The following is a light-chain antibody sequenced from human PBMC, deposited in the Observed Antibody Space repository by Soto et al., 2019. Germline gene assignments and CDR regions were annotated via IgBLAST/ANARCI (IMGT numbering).Light chain of an antibody. CDR1: SSDVGSYNF. V-gene: IGLV2-14*01. CDR2: EVS. Sequence: QSVLPQPSSVSGSPGQSITISCTGPSSDVGSYNFVSWYQQHPGKAPKLMIYEVSDRPSGISSRFSGSKSGNTASLTISGLQTEDEADYYCSSYTSSSTLFGTGTKVTV. J-gene: IGLJ1*01. CDR3: SSYTSSSTL.